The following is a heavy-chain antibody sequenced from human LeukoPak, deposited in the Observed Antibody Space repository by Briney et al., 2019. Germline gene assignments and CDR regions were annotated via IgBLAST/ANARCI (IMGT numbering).Heavy chain of an antibody. Sequence: ASVKVSCKASGYTFTSYGICWVRQAPGQGLEWMGWISAYNGNTNYAQKLQGRVTMTTDTSTSTAYMELRSLRSDDPAGYYCARLSSGWDFDYWGQGTLITVSS. CDR3: ARLSSGWDFDY. J-gene: IGHJ4*02. D-gene: IGHD6-19*01. CDR2: ISAYNGNT. V-gene: IGHV1-18*01. CDR1: GYTFTSYG.